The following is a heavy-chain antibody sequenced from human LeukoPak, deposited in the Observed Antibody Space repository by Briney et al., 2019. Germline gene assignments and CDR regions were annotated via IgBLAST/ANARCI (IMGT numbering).Heavy chain of an antibody. V-gene: IGHV4-38-2*02. CDR1: GFSIINTHY. Sequence: SSETLSLTCTVSGFSIINTHYRGWIRQSPGKGLEWMGSIHHSGNRFESGSTHYNPSLRSRVVVSADTSKNQFSLTLRSVTAADTAVYFCARNASSGFFNDWGQGILVTLSS. J-gene: IGHJ1*01. CDR3: ARNASSGFFND. D-gene: IGHD6-25*01. CDR2: IHHSGNRFESGST.